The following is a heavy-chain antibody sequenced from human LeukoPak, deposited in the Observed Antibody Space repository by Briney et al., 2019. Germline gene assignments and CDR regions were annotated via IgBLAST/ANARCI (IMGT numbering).Heavy chain of an antibody. Sequence: QPGGSLRLSCAASGFTFSSYAMSWVRQAPGKGLEWVSAISGSGGSTYYADPVKGRFTISRDNSKNTLYLQMNSLRAEDTAVYYCPNLQLSLASSPYWGQGTLLTVSS. V-gene: IGHV3-23*01. CDR3: PNLQLSLASSPY. CDR2: ISGSGGST. CDR1: GFTFSSYA. D-gene: IGHD5-18*01. J-gene: IGHJ4*02.